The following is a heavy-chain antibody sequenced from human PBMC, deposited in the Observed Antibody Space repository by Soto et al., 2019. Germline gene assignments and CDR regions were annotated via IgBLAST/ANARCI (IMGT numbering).Heavy chain of an antibody. J-gene: IGHJ4*01. CDR2: IYWDDDN. V-gene: IGHV2-5*02. CDR1: GFSLTTSGVG. D-gene: IGHD6-6*01. CDR3: AHTGVYGSSPSY. Sequence: QITLKESGPTLVKPTQTLTLTCTFSGFSLTTSGVGVGWIRQPPGKALEWLALIYWDDDNRYSPSLKSRLTVTKDTSKNQVVLTLTNMHPVDTATYYGAHTGVYGSSPSYWGHGILVTVSS.